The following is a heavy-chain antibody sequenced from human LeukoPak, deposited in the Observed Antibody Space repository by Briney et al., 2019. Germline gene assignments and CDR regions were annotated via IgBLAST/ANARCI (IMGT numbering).Heavy chain of an antibody. J-gene: IGHJ5*02. CDR3: AKGARGDTVTSIVGLNWFDP. D-gene: IGHD4-17*01. CDR1: GITFRSYG. V-gene: IGHV3-30*18. Sequence: GRSLRLSCAASGITFRSYGMHWVRQAPGKGLEWVAVISYDGSHKCYADSVKGRFSISRDNSKNTLYLQMNSLRADDTAVYYCAKGARGDTVTSIVGLNWFDPWGQGTLVTVSS. CDR2: ISYDGSHK.